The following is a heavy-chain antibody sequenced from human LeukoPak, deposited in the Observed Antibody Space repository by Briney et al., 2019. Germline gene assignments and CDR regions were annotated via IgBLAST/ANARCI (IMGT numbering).Heavy chain of an antibody. Sequence: ASVKVSCKASGYTFTSYYMHWVRQAPGQGLEWMGIINPSGGSTSYAQKFQGRVTMTRDTSTSTVYMELSSLRSEDTAVYYCAKDEPENKRLKYTAMARGDYWGQGTLVTVSS. V-gene: IGHV1-46*01. D-gene: IGHD5-18*01. CDR2: INPSGGST. J-gene: IGHJ4*02. CDR1: GYTFTSYY. CDR3: AKDEPENKRLKYTAMARGDY.